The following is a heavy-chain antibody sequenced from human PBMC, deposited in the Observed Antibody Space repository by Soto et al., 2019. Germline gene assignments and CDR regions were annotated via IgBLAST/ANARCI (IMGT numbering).Heavy chain of an antibody. Sequence: PGGSLRLSCAASGFTFSISWMHLVCQDPEKGLEWVADIKRDGSEKYYVDSVKGRLTISRDNAKDSLYLQVSSLRAEDMTVYYCVRGYCSGGSCATSCHNWSDPWGQGTLVTVSS. CDR2: IKRDGSEK. CDR1: GFTFSISW. V-gene: IGHV3-7*03. CDR3: VRGYCSGGSCATSCHNWSDP. D-gene: IGHD2-15*01. J-gene: IGHJ5*01.